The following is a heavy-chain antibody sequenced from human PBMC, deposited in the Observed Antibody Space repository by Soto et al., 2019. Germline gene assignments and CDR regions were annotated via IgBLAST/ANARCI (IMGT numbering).Heavy chain of an antibody. D-gene: IGHD1-26*01. CDR1: VFTFSSYG. J-gene: IGHJ3*02. CDR3: ARGAVGLSYDAFDI. Sequence: VGSLRLSCASSVFTFSSYGMHCVRHSPGKGLEWVAVIWYDGSNKYYADSVKGRFTISRDNSKNTLYLQMNSLRAEDTAVYYCARGAVGLSYDAFDIWGQGTMVTVSS. V-gene: IGHV3-33*08. CDR2: IWYDGSNK.